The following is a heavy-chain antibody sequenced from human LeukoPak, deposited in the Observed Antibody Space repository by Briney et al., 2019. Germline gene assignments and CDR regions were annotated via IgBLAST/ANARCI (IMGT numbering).Heavy chain of an antibody. J-gene: IGHJ6*03. Sequence: SETLSLTCAVYGGSFSGYYWSWIRQPPGKGLEWIGEINHSGSTTYNPSLKSRVTISVDTSKNQFSLKLSSVTAADTAVYYCARRYGRSFGNLYYYYYYMDVWGKGTTVTTSS. CDR1: GGSFSGYY. CDR2: INHSGST. D-gene: IGHD3-10*01. CDR3: ARRYGRSFGNLYYYYYYMDV. V-gene: IGHV4-34*01.